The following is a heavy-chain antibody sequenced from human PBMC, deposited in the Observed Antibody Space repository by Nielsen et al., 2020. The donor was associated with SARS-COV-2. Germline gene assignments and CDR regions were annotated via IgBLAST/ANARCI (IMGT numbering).Heavy chain of an antibody. Sequence: ASVKVSCKASGYTFTSYAMHWVRQAPGQRLEWMGWINAGNGNTKYSQKFRGRVTITRDTSASTAYMELSSLRSEDTAVYYCARDKVVVVAATHDAFDIWGQGTMVTVSS. CDR2: INAGNGNT. V-gene: IGHV1-3*01. CDR1: GYTFTSYA. J-gene: IGHJ3*02. CDR3: ARDKVVVVAATHDAFDI. D-gene: IGHD2-15*01.